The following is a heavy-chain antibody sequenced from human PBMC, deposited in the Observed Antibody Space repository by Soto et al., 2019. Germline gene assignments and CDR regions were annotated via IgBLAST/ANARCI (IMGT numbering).Heavy chain of an antibody. D-gene: IGHD1-26*01. CDR3: ARGGEMGRNDY. J-gene: IGHJ4*02. V-gene: IGHV3-73*02. CDR1: GFKFSDSA. Sequence: EVQLVESGGGLVQPGGSLRLSCAASGFKFSDSAMHWVRQASGKGLEWIARIRSKANSYLIAYDESVRGRFIISRDDSKNTAYLQMNDLKTEDTASYYGARGGEMGRNDYWGQGTLVTVS. CDR2: IRSKANSYLI.